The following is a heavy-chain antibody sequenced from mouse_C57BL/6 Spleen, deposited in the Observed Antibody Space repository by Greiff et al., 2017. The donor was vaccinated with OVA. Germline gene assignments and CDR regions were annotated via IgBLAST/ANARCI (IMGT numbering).Heavy chain of an antibody. V-gene: IGHV7-3*01. CDR3: ARYTPLILDY. Sequence: EVKLVESGGGLVQPGGSLSLSCAASGFTFTDYYMSWVRQPPGKALEWLGFIRNKANGYTTEYSASVKGRFTISRDNSQRLLYLQMNALRAEDSATYYCARYTPLILDYWGQGTTLTVSS. D-gene: IGHD1-1*01. J-gene: IGHJ2*01. CDR2: IRNKANGYTT. CDR1: GFTFTDYY.